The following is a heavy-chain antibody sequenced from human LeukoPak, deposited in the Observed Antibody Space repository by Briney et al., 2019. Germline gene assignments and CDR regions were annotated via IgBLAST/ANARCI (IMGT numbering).Heavy chain of an antibody. V-gene: IGHV1-2*06. CDR3: AAYDYVWGSYRSFDY. CDR1: GYTFTGYY. CDR2: INPNSGGT. D-gene: IGHD3-16*02. Sequence: GASVKVSCKASGYTFTGYYMHWVRQAPGQGLEWMGRINPNSGGTNYAQKFRGRVTMTRDTSISTAYMELSRLRSDDTAVYYCAAYDYVWGSYRSFDYWGQGTLVTVSS. J-gene: IGHJ4*02.